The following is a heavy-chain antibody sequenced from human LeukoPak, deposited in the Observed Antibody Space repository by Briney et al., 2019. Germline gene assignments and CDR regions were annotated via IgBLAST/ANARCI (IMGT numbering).Heavy chain of an antibody. J-gene: IGHJ3*02. D-gene: IGHD6-13*01. CDR2: TYSGGSK. Sequence: GGSLPLSCAASGFIVSNHYMSWVRPAPGKGLEWVSITYSGGSKWYADSMEGRFTVSRDNSKNTLYLQMKSLRAEDTAVYYCARGSSWPMFDIWGQGTMVTVSS. CDR3: ARGSSWPMFDI. CDR1: GFIVSNHY. V-gene: IGHV3-66*02.